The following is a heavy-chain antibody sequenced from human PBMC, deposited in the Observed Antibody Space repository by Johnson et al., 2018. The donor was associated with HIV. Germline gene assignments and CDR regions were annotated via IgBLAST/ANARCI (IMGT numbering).Heavy chain of an antibody. Sequence: MLLVESGGGVVRPGESLRLSCVASGFTFDDYDMTWVRQAPGKGLEWVANIKQDGSEKYYVDSVKGRFTISRDNARNYLYLQMNSLRAEDTALYYCARATWSDDAFDLWGQGTMVAVSS. D-gene: IGHD2-8*01. CDR1: GFTFDDYD. CDR2: IKQDGSEK. CDR3: ARATWSDDAFDL. V-gene: IGHV3-7*03. J-gene: IGHJ3*01.